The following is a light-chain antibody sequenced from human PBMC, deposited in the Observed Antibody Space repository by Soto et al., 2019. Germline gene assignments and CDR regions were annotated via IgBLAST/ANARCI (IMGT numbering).Light chain of an antibody. J-gene: IGKJ4*01. V-gene: IGKV3-11*01. CDR1: QSVSNN. Sequence: EIVLTQSPGTLSLSPGERATLSCRASQSVSNNQLAWYQQKPGQAPRLLIYDASTRATGIPARISGSGSGADFTLTISSLEPEDFAVYYCQHRRNWPLTFGGGTKVDIK. CDR2: DAS. CDR3: QHRRNWPLT.